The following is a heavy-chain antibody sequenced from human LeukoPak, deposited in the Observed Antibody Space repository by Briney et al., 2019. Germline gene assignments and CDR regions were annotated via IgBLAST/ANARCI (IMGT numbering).Heavy chain of an antibody. D-gene: IGHD3-3*01. CDR3: ASRTRTYYDFWSGYYPQPYFDY. J-gene: IGHJ4*02. CDR1: GFSVSNSY. CDR2: ISGSGGST. Sequence: PGGSLRLSCAASGFSVSNSYMYWVRQAPGKGLEWVSAISGSGGSTYYADSVKGRFTISRDNSKNTLYLQMNSLRAEDTAVYYCASRTRTYYDFWSGYYPQPYFDYWGQGTLVTVSS. V-gene: IGHV3-23*01.